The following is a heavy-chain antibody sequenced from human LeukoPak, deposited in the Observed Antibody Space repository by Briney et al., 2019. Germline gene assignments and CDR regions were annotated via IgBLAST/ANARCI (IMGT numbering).Heavy chain of an antibody. CDR1: GGSISSYY. Sequence: SETLSLTCTVSGGSISSYYWSWIRQPPGKGLEWIGYIYYSGSTNYNPSLKSRVTISVDTSKNQFSLKLSSVTAADTAVYFCARDTGQVRVRDHCFDPWGQGTLVIVSS. CDR3: ARDTGQVRVRDHCFDP. V-gene: IGHV4-59*12. CDR2: IYYSGST. J-gene: IGHJ5*02. D-gene: IGHD5-24*01.